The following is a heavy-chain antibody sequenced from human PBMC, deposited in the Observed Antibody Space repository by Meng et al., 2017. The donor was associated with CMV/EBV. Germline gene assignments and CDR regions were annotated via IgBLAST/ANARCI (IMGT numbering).Heavy chain of an antibody. CDR2: IWYDGSNK. CDR1: GFTFSSYG. D-gene: IGHD5-12*01. CDR3: ARLGYSGYDYTNDY. Sequence: SGFTFSSYGMHWVRQAPGNGLEWVAVIWYDGSNKYYADSVKGRFTISRDNSKNTLYLQMNSLRAEDTAVYYCARLGYSGYDYTNDYWGQGTLVTVSS. V-gene: IGHV3-33*01. J-gene: IGHJ4*02.